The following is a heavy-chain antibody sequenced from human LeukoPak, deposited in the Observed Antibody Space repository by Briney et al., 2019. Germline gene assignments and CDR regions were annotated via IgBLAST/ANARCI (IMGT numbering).Heavy chain of an antibody. J-gene: IGHJ5*02. CDR2: FDPEDGET. D-gene: IGHD2-2*01. CDR3: AVGVVPAARRGGGNWFDP. CDR1: GYTLTELS. Sequence: ASVKVSCKFSGYTLTELSMHWVRQAPGKGLEWMGGFDPEDGETIYAQKFQGRVTMTEDTSTDTAYMELSSLRSEDTAVYYCAVGVVPAARRGGGNWFDPWGQGTLGTVSS. V-gene: IGHV1-24*01.